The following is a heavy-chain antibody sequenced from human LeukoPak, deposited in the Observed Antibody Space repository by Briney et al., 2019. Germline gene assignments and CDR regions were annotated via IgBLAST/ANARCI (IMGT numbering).Heavy chain of an antibody. D-gene: IGHD3-9*01. CDR2: INHSGST. CDR3: ARGFLLRYFDWLKGDAFDI. Sequence: SETLSLTCAVYGGSFSGYYWSWIRQPPGKGLEWIGEINHSGSTNYNPSLKSRVTISVDTSKNQFSLKLSSVTAADTAVYYCARGFLLRYFDWLKGDAFDIWGQGTMVTVSS. CDR1: GGSFSGYY. J-gene: IGHJ3*02. V-gene: IGHV4-34*01.